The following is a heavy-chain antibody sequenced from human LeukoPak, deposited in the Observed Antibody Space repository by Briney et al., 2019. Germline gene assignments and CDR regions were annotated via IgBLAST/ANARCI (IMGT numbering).Heavy chain of an antibody. CDR3: ARITPQRWFDP. CDR1: GFTFSSYS. Sequence: GGSLRLSCAASGFTFSSYSMNWVRQAPGKGLEWVSSISSSSYIYYADSVKGRFTISRDNAKNSLYLQMNSLRAEDTAVYYCARITPQRWFDPWGQGTLVTVSS. CDR2: ISSSSYI. J-gene: IGHJ5*02. V-gene: IGHV3-21*01. D-gene: IGHD3-16*01.